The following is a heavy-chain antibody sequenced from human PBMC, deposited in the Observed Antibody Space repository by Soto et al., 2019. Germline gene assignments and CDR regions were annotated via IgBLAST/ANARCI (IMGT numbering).Heavy chain of an antibody. CDR1: GGSISSGGYY. J-gene: IGHJ6*02. Sequence: SETLSLTCTVSGGSISSGGYYWSWIRQHPGKGLEWIGYIYYSGSTYYNPSLKSRVTISVDTSKNQFSLKLSSVTAADTAVYYCARDRAYYYGSGGYGMDVWGQGTTVTVS. CDR2: IYYSGST. CDR3: ARDRAYYYGSGGYGMDV. V-gene: IGHV4-31*03. D-gene: IGHD3-10*01.